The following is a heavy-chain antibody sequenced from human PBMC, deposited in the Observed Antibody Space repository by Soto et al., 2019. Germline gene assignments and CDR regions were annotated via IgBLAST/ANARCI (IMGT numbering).Heavy chain of an antibody. Sequence: ASVKVSCKASGYTFTGYYMHWVRQAPGQGLEWMGWINPNSGGTNYAQKFQGWVTMTRDTSISTAYMELSRLRSDDTAVYYCARDAPWEAAAGTKPAYFDYWGQGTLVTVSS. CDR2: INPNSGGT. D-gene: IGHD6-13*01. J-gene: IGHJ4*02. CDR3: ARDAPWEAAAGTKPAYFDY. V-gene: IGHV1-2*04. CDR1: GYTFTGYY.